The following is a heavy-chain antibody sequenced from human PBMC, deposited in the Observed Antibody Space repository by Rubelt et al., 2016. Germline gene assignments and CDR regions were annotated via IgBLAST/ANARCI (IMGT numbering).Heavy chain of an antibody. Sequence: QVQLVQSGAEVKKPGASVKVSCKASGYTFTSYVISWVRQAPGQGLEWMGWISAYNGHTNYAQKLQGRVTRTTDTSTSTAYMELRSLRSDDTAGYYCARDRIRIAARQGWYFDLWGRGTLVTVSS. J-gene: IGHJ2*01. V-gene: IGHV1-18*01. CDR1: GYTFTSYV. CDR2: ISAYNGHT. D-gene: IGHD6-6*01. CDR3: ARDRIRIAARQGWYFDL.